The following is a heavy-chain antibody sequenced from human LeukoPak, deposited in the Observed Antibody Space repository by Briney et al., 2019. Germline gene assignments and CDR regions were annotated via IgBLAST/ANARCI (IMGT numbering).Heavy chain of an antibody. CDR2: IKQDGSEK. J-gene: IGHJ4*02. CDR1: GFTFSSYW. Sequence: GGSLRLSCAASGFTFSSYWMSWVRQAPGKGLEWVANIKQDGSEKYYVDSVKGRFTISRDNAKNSLYLQMNSLRAEDTAVYYCARGGSSSWGRYFDYWGQGTLVTVSS. D-gene: IGHD6-13*01. CDR3: ARGGSSSWGRYFDY. V-gene: IGHV3-7*01.